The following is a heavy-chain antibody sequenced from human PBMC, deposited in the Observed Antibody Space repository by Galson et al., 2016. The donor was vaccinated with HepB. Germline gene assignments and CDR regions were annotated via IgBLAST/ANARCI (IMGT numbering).Heavy chain of an antibody. CDR3: AKDRGYYAMDV. V-gene: IGHV3-30*04. CDR1: GFTFDDSA. Sequence: SLRLSCAASGFTFDDSAMHWVRQAPGKAPEWVAVISYDGRKKYYADSVKGRFTISRDKSKKTLFLEMNSLRPEDTAVYHCAKDRGYYAMDVWGQGTTVTVSS. J-gene: IGHJ6*02. CDR2: ISYDGRKK. D-gene: IGHD3-10*01.